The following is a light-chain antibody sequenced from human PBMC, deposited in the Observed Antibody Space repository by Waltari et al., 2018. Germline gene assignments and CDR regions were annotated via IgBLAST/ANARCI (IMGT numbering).Light chain of an antibody. CDR2: AAS. J-gene: IGKJ1*01. CDR1: QSISNY. CDR3: QQSYNTPKT. Sequence: DIQMTQSPSSLSASVGDRVTITCRASQSISNYLNWYQQRPGKAPKFLIYAASSLQSGVPSRFSGSGSGTLFTLTITSLQPEDFATYYCQQSYNTPKTFGQGTKVEVK. V-gene: IGKV1-39*01.